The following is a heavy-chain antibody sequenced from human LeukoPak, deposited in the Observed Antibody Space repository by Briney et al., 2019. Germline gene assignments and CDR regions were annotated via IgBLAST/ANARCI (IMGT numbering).Heavy chain of an antibody. CDR1: GFTLDDYG. Sequence: GGSLRLSCADSGFTLDDYGMRWVRQAPGKGLEWVSGINWDGGSTFYADSVKGRFTISRDNAKNTLYLQMNSLRAEDTALYYCARALSSSWYNFGYWGQGTLVTVSS. J-gene: IGHJ4*02. D-gene: IGHD6-13*01. CDR2: INWDGGST. CDR3: ARALSSSWYNFGY. V-gene: IGHV3-20*04.